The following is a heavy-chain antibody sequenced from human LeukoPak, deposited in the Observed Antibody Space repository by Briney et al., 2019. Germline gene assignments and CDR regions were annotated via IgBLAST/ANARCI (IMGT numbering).Heavy chain of an antibody. CDR1: GGSISSYN. CDR2: IYYSGST. J-gene: IGHJ4*02. D-gene: IGHD3-10*01. CDR3: ARDTRGIFDY. Sequence: PSETLSLTCTVSGGSISSYNWSWIRQPPGKGLEWIGYIYYSGSTNYNPSLKSRVTISVDTSKNQFSLKLSSVTAADTAVYCCARDTRGIFDYWGQGTLVTVSS. V-gene: IGHV4-59*01.